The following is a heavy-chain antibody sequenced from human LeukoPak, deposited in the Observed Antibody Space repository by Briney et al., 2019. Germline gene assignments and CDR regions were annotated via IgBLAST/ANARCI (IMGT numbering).Heavy chain of an antibody. CDR1: GFTFHHYS. J-gene: IGHJ4*02. V-gene: IGHV3-21*01. CDR2: ISGSNSYI. Sequence: GGSLRLSCAASGFTFHHYSIHWVRQPPGKGLEWVSSISGSNSYIYYAASVKGRFAISRDNAKNSLYLQMNSLRAEDTAVYYCATYDSSTYYYYWGQGTLVTVSS. CDR3: ATYDSSTYYYY. D-gene: IGHD3-22*01.